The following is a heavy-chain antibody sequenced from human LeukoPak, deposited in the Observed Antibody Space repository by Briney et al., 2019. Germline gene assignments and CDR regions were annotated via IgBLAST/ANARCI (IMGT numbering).Heavy chain of an antibody. J-gene: IGHJ6*03. Sequence: PGGSLRLSCAASGFTFSTYAMSWVRQAPGKGLEWVSAISGSGGRTYYADSVTGRFTISRDNPKDTLYLQVNSLRAEDTAVYYCAKTRYYYDGSGFYPYYMDVWGKGTTVTVSS. D-gene: IGHD3-22*01. CDR2: ISGSGGRT. V-gene: IGHV3-23*01. CDR1: GFTFSTYA. CDR3: AKTRYYYDGSGFYPYYMDV.